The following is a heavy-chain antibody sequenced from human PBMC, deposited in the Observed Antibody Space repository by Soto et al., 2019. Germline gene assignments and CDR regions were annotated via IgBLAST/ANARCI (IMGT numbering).Heavy chain of an antibody. CDR1: GGSISSYY. J-gene: IGHJ2*01. V-gene: IGHV4-59*01. CDR3: ARNWGWYFDL. CDR2: IYYSGST. Sequence: QVQLQESGPGLVKPSETLSLTCTVSGGSISSYYWSWIRQSPGKGLEWIGYIYYSGSTNYHPSLXRXVXIXXDTSTNPFSLKLSSVTAADTAVYYCARNWGWYFDLWGRGTLVTVSS. D-gene: IGHD7-27*01.